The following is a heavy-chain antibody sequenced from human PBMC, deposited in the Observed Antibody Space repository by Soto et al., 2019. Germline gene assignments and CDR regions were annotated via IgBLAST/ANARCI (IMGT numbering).Heavy chain of an antibody. Sequence: ASVKVSCKASGYPFTGPYIYWVRQAPGQGLEWMGWINPSSGGTEFAEKFQGRVTVTRDTSIRTVFLELNSLTSDDTGVYFCARDFRTYSNGVDVWGQGTAVT. CDR1: GYPFTGPY. CDR2: INPSSGGT. J-gene: IGHJ6*01. CDR3: ARDFRTYSNGVDV. D-gene: IGHD4-4*01. V-gene: IGHV1-2*02.